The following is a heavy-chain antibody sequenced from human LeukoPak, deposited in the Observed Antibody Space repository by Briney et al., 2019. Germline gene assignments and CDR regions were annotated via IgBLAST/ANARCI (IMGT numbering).Heavy chain of an antibody. V-gene: IGHV1-3*01. CDR1: GYTFTTYA. CDR3: ARGRYCTATSCLNWFDP. CDR2: INACNGDT. J-gene: IGHJ5*02. Sequence: ASVKVSCKASGYTFTTYAMHWVRQAPGQRLEWIGLINACNGDTKYSQKFQGRVTITRDTFASTAYMVLSSLRSEDTGVYDCARGRYCTATSCLNWFDPWGQGTLVTVSS. D-gene: IGHD2-2*01.